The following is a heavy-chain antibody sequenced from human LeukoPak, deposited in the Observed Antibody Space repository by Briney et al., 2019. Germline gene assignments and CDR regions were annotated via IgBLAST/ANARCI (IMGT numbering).Heavy chain of an antibody. J-gene: IGHJ4*02. V-gene: IGHV3-7*05. CDR2: IKEGGSAK. Sequence: GGSLRLSCAAAGFTFSSYCMAWVRQAPGKGLEWVANIKEGGSAKYYVDSVSGRFTISRDNAKNSLYLQMNSLRAEDTAVFYCARGSLRYYYDSSDYYAEGSFDYWGQGTLVTVSS. D-gene: IGHD3-22*01. CDR1: GFTFSSYC. CDR3: ARGSLRYYYDSSDYYAEGSFDY.